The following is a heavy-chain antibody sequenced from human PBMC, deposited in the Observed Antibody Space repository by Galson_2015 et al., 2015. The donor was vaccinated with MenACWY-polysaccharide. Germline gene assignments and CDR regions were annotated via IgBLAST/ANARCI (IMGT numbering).Heavy chain of an antibody. V-gene: IGHV3-9*01. D-gene: IGHD3-10*01. CDR1: GFTFEDYA. J-gene: IGHJ4*02. Sequence: SLRLSCAASGFTFEDYAMHWVRQAPGKGLEWVSIISWNGVNVAYADSVKGRSTISRDNAKNTLYLQMNSLRAEDTAVYYCARRGGSYYDSWGQGTLVTVSS. CDR3: ARRGGSYYDS. CDR2: ISWNGVNV.